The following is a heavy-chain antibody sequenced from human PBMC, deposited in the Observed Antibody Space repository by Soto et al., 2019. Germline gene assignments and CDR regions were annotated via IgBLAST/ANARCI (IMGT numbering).Heavy chain of an antibody. V-gene: IGHV3-30*18. CDR1: GFTFSSYG. CDR3: AKSPSVVLVPSSLGGNNWFDP. J-gene: IGHJ5*02. CDR2: ISYDGSNK. Sequence: GGSLRLSCAASGFTFSSYGMHWVRQAPGKGLEWVAVISYDGSNKYYADSVKGRFTISRDNSKNTLYLQMSSLRAEDTAVYFCAKSPSVVLVPSSLGGNNWFDPWGQGTPVTVSS. D-gene: IGHD3-10*01.